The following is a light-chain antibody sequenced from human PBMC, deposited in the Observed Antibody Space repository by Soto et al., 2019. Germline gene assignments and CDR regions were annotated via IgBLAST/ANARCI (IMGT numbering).Light chain of an antibody. J-gene: IGKJ1*01. CDR3: HRSGGSPTWT. V-gene: IGKV3-20*01. Sequence: EIVLTQSPGTLSLSPGERATLSCRASQSINRYYLAWYQQKPGQAPGLLIYGASIRLTGIPDRFSGSGSGTGLTLTRSTQEHEHFSVYSCHRSGGSPTWTFGQGTKVDFK. CDR1: QSINRYY. CDR2: GAS.